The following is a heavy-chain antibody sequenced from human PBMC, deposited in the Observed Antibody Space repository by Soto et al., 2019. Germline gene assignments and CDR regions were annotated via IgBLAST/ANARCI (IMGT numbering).Heavy chain of an antibody. J-gene: IGHJ4*02. V-gene: IGHV3-21*01. CDR1: GFTFSSYI. D-gene: IGHD3-22*01. Sequence: PGGSRRRSWAASGFTFSSYIMNWVRQAPGKGLEWVSSISSSSSYIYYADSVKGRFTISRDNAKNSLYLQMNSLRAEDTAVYYCARDGEYYYDSSGYYYVVPLDYWGQGTLVTVSS. CDR3: ARDGEYYYDSSGYYYVVPLDY. CDR2: ISSSSSYI.